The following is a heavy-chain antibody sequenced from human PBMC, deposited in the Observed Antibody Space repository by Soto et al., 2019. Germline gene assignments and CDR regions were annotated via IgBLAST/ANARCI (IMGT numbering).Heavy chain of an antibody. J-gene: IGHJ4*02. Sequence: GGSLRLSCAASGFTFSSYSMTWVRQGPEKGLEWVSEISADGARTYYTDSVKGRFTVSRDNSKNTVYLQMNSLRAEDTAVYYCAQNFDYWGQGTLVTVSS. CDR3: AQNFDY. CDR1: GFTFSSYS. V-gene: IGHV3-23*01. CDR2: ISADGART.